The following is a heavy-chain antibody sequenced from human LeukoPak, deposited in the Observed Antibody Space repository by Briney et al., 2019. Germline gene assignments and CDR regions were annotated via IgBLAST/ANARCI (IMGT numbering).Heavy chain of an antibody. D-gene: IGHD4-23*01. CDR3: ARARDYGANSGYYYYYYYMDV. CDR2: ISYSGST. J-gene: IGHJ6*03. CDR1: GGSISSYY. V-gene: IGHV4-59*01. Sequence: SETLSLTCIISGGSISSYYWSWVRQPPGKGLEWIGYISYSGSTDYNPSLKSRVTISVDTSKNQFSLNLSSVTAADAAVYYCARARDYGANSGYYYYYYYMDVWGKGTTVTISS.